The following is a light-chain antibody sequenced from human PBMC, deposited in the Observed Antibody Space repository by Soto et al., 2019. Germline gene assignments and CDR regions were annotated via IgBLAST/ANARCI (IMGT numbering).Light chain of an antibody. CDR3: QSYDSSLSGYV. CDR2: GNS. CDR1: SSNIGAGYD. J-gene: IGLJ1*01. Sequence: QSVLTQPPSVSGAPGLRVTIFCTGSSSNIGAGYDVHWYQQLPGTAPKLLIYGNSNRPSGVPDRFSGSKSGTSASLAITGLQAEDEADYYCQSYDSSLSGYVFGTGTKVTV. V-gene: IGLV1-40*01.